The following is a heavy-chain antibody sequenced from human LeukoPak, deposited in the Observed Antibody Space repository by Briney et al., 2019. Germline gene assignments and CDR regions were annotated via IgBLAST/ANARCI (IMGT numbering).Heavy chain of an antibody. V-gene: IGHV3-66*01. CDR2: IYSGGRT. J-gene: IGHJ4*02. Sequence: GRSLRLSCAASGFTVSRNYMSWVRQAPGKGLEWVSVIYSGGRTYYADSVKGRFTISRDNSKNTLHLQMNSLRAEETAVYYCARAGPSSSWHQFDYWGQGTLVTVSS. CDR3: ARAGPSSSWHQFDY. CDR1: GFTVSRNY. D-gene: IGHD6-13*01.